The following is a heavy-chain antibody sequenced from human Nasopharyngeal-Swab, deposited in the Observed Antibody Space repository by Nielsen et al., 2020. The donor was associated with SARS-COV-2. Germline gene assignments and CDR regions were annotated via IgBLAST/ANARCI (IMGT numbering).Heavy chain of an antibody. J-gene: IGHJ4*02. CDR3: AREAVAGPDY. CDR1: GFTFSSYS. Sequence: GESLKISCAASGFTFSSYSMNWVRQAPGKGLEWVSYISSSSSTIYYADSVKGRFTISRDNAKNSLYLQMNSLRDEDTAVYYCAREAVAGPDYWGQGTLVTVSP. V-gene: IGHV3-48*02. CDR2: ISSSSSTI. D-gene: IGHD6-19*01.